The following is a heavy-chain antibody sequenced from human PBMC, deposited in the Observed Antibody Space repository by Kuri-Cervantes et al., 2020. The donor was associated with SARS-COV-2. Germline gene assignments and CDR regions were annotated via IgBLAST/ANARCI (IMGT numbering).Heavy chain of an antibody. D-gene: IGHD3/OR15-3a*01. J-gene: IGHJ4*02. Sequence: GESLKISCAASGFTFSSYAMHWVRQAPGKGLEYVSAISSNGGSTYYADSVKGRFTISRDNSKNTLYLQMGSLRAEDTAVYYCARVDYDFWSQGTLVTVSS. CDR1: GFTFSSYA. CDR2: ISSNGGST. V-gene: IGHV3-64*02. CDR3: ARVDYDF.